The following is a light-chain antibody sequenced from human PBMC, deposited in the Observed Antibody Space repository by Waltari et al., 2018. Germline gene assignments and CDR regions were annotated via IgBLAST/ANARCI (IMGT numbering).Light chain of an antibody. CDR1: SGDVGGYNY. Sequence: QSALTQPASVSGSPGQSITISCTGTSGDVGGYNYVSWFQQHPGKVPKLIISDVRNRPSGVSDRFSGSQSGNTASLTIAGLQAEDEASYYCASYTNSDSEVFGGGTKVTVL. CDR3: ASYTNSDSEV. CDR2: DVR. J-gene: IGLJ3*02. V-gene: IGLV2-14*01.